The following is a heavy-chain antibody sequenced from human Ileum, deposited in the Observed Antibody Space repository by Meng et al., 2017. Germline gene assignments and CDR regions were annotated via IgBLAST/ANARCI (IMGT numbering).Heavy chain of an antibody. CDR1: GDSFTDYY. CDR2: IHYSGST. V-gene: IGHV4-34*01. Sequence: QLQLMQWGAGRLKPSEPLSLTCNVYGDSFTDYYWNWIRQPPGKGLEWIGEIHYSGSTNYNPSLESRVTISEDTSQKQFSLRLSSVTAADTAVYYCARRIRGGSYLGWGQGTLVTVSS. J-gene: IGHJ4*02. D-gene: IGHD1-26*01. CDR3: ARRIRGGSYLG.